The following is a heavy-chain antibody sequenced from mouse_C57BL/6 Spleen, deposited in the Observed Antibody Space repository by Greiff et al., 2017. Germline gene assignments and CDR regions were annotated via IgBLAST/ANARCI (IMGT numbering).Heavy chain of an antibody. V-gene: IGHV1-80*01. Sequence: SGAELVKPGASVKISCKASGYAFSSYWMNWVKQRPGKGLEWIGQIYPGDGDTNYNGKFKGKATLTADKSSSTAYMQLSSLTSEDSAVYFCARYFTTVNYYAMDYWGQGTSVTVSS. D-gene: IGHD1-1*01. CDR2: IYPGDGDT. CDR1: GYAFSSYW. J-gene: IGHJ4*01. CDR3: ARYFTTVNYYAMDY.